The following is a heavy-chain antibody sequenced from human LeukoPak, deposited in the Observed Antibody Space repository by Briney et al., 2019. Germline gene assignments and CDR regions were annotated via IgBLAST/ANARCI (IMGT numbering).Heavy chain of an antibody. D-gene: IGHD5-18*01. CDR1: GYTFTSYY. Sequence: GASVKVSCKASGYTFTSYYTHWVRQAPGQGLEWMGIINPSGGSTSYAQKFQGRVTMTRDTSTSTVYMELSSLRSEDTAVYYCARDGQLWLPAGYWGQGTLVTVSS. CDR3: ARDGQLWLPAGY. V-gene: IGHV1-46*01. J-gene: IGHJ4*02. CDR2: INPSGGST.